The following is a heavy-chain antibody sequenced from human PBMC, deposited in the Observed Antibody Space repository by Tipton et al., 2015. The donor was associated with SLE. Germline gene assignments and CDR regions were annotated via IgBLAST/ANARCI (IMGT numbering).Heavy chain of an antibody. V-gene: IGHV3-66*01. Sequence: SLRLSCAASGFTISSNYMNWVRQAPGKGLEWVSVIYNGGNTDYADSVKGRFTISRDNSENTVYLQMNSLRAEDTAVYYCARERSPRRSGTYYRPTAYGMDVWGQGTTVTVSS. D-gene: IGHD1-26*01. CDR3: ARERSPRRSGTYYRPTAYGMDV. CDR2: IYNGGNT. J-gene: IGHJ6*02. CDR1: GFTISSNY.